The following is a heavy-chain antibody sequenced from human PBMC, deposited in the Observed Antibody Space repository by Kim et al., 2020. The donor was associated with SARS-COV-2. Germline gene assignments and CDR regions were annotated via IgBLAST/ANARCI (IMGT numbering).Heavy chain of an antibody. CDR2: IYHSGST. V-gene: IGHV4-30-2*01. Sequence: SETLSLTCAVSGGSISSGGYSWSWIRQPPGKGLEWIGYIYHSGSTYYNPSLKSRVTISVDRSKNQFSLKLSSVTAADTAVYYCAGQSSPEYDRLIWGQGTLVTVSS. D-gene: IGHD3-22*01. CDR3: AGQSSPEYDRLI. J-gene: IGHJ4*02. CDR1: GGSISSGGYS.